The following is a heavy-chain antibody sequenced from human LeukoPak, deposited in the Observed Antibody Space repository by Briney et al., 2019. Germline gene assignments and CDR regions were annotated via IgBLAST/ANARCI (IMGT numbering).Heavy chain of an antibody. CDR3: ARVDFWSGSIEDY. D-gene: IGHD3-3*01. V-gene: IGHV4-61*02. J-gene: IGHJ4*02. CDR1: GGSIGSGNYY. CDR2: IYSSGST. Sequence: PSETLSLTFTVSGGSIGSGNYYWSWIRQPAGKGLEWIGRIYSSGSTNYNPSLKSRVTISIDTSKNQFSLKLSSVTAADTAVYYCARVDFWSGSIEDYWGQGTLVTVSS.